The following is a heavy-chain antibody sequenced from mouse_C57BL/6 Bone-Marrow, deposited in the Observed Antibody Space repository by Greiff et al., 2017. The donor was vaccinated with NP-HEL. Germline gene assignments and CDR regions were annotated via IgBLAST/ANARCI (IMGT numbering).Heavy chain of an antibody. J-gene: IGHJ2*01. V-gene: IGHV1-69*01. CDR1: GYTFTSYW. Sequence: QVQLQQPGAELVMPGASVKLSCKASGYTFTSYWMHWVKQRPGQGLEWIGEIDPSDSYTNYNQKFKGKSTLTVDTSSSTAYMQLSSLTSENSAVYYCAREPLYYYGSSLYYFDYWGQGTTLTVSS. D-gene: IGHD1-1*01. CDR2: IDPSDSYT. CDR3: AREPLYYYGSSLYYFDY.